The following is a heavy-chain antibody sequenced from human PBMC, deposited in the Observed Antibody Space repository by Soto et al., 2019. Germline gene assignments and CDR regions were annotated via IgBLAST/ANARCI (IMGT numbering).Heavy chain of an antibody. CDR1: GFTFDDYA. CDR2: INWNSGSI. Sequence: SLRLSCAASGFTFDDYAMHWVRQVPGKGLEWVSGINWNSGSIGYADSVKGRFAISRDNAKNSLHLQMNSLRAEDTAFYYCVKDESINWYSGHFRHWGQGT. CDR3: VKDESINWYSGHFRH. D-gene: IGHD6-13*01. J-gene: IGHJ1*01. V-gene: IGHV3-9*01.